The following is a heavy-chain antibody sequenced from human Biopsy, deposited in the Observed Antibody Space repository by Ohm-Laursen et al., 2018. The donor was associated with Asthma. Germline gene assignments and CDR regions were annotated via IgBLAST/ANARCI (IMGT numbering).Heavy chain of an antibody. CDR3: ALSQFDY. Sequence: ESSVKVSCKVSGYTFTSYYIHWVRQAPGQGLEWVGIINPPTGDTSYAQKFLGRVTVTRDTSTSTVYMELSSLRSEDTAVYYCALSQFDYWGQGTLLTVSS. V-gene: IGHV1-46*01. J-gene: IGHJ4*02. CDR2: INPPTGDT. CDR1: GYTFTSYY.